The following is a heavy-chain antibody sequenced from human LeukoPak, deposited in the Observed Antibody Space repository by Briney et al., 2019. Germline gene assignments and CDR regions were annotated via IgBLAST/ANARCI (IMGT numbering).Heavy chain of an antibody. J-gene: IGHJ3*02. Sequence: ASVKVSCKASGYTFTGYYMHWVRQAPGQGLEWMGWINPNSGGTNYAQKFQGRVTMTRDTSISTAYMELSRLRSDDTAVYYCARDRFYSSSWEGDAFDIWGQGTMVTVSS. CDR2: INPNSGGT. CDR3: ARDRFYSSSWEGDAFDI. CDR1: GYTFTGYY. V-gene: IGHV1-2*02. D-gene: IGHD6-13*01.